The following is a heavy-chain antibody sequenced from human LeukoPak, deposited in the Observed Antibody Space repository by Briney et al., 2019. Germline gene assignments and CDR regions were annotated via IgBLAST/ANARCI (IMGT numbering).Heavy chain of an antibody. CDR3: AREPALDTFDY. J-gene: IGHJ4*02. CDR1: GGSISSGSYY. D-gene: IGHD2-2*01. Sequence: PSQTLSLTCTVSGGSISSGSYYWSWIRQPAGKGLEWIGRIYTSGSTNYSPSLKSRVTISVDTSKNQFSLKLSSVTAADTAVYYCAREPALDTFDYWGQGTLVTVSS. CDR2: IYTSGST. V-gene: IGHV4-61*02.